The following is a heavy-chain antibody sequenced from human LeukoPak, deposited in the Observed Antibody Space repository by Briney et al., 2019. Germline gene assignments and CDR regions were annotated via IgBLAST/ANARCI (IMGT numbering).Heavy chain of an antibody. CDR2: VSGSGGTT. CDR3: ARRSTRETYYELWSGYS. Sequence: GGSLRLSCAASGFTFSSLAMSWVRQAPGKGLEWVSTVSGSGGTTHYADSVRGRFTISRDNFKNTLFLQMNSLRAEDTAIYYCARRSTRETYYELWSGYSGGQGTLVTVSS. CDR1: GFTFSSLA. J-gene: IGHJ4*02. V-gene: IGHV3-23*01. D-gene: IGHD3-3*01.